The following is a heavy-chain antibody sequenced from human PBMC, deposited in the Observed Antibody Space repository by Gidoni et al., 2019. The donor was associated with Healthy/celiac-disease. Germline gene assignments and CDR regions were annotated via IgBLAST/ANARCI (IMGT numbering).Heavy chain of an antibody. CDR2: IYHSGST. V-gene: IGHV4-4*02. CDR1: VAPSAVVTG. J-gene: IGHJ4*02. D-gene: IGHD3-10*01. CDR3: AGEKDYGSGSNY. Sequence: QVQLQESGPGLVKPRGPCPSPALSLVAPSAVVTGGVGSASPPGKGLEWIGEIYHSGSTNYNPSLKSRVTISVDKSKNQFSLKLSSVTAADTAVYYCAGEKDYGSGSNYWGQGTLVTVSS.